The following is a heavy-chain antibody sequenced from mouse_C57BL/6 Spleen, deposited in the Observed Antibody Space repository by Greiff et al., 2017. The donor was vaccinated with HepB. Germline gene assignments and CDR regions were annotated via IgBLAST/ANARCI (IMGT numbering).Heavy chain of an antibody. J-gene: IGHJ4*01. CDR2: IYPGDGDT. D-gene: IGHD2-2*01. Sequence: VQLQESGAELVKPGASVKISCKASGYAFSSYWMNWVKQRPGKGLEWIGQIYPGDGDTNYNGKFKGKATLTADKSSTTAYMQLSSLTSEDSAVYFCAWIGSYAMDYWGQGTSVTVSS. CDR1: GYAFSSYW. CDR3: AWIGSYAMDY. V-gene: IGHV1-80*01.